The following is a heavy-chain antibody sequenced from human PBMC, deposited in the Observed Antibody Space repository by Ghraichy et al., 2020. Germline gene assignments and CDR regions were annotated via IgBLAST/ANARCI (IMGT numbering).Heavy chain of an antibody. J-gene: IGHJ4*02. CDR1: GFTFSSCA. Sequence: ESLNISCAASGFTFSSCAMSWVRQAPGKGLECVSTISGSGDETYYTDSVKGRFTISRDNSKNTLYLQMNSLRVEDTAIYYCARRRRDGYNSPHDYWGQGSLVTVSS. CDR2: ISGSGDET. D-gene: IGHD5-24*01. V-gene: IGHV3-23*01. CDR3: ARRRRDGYNSPHDY.